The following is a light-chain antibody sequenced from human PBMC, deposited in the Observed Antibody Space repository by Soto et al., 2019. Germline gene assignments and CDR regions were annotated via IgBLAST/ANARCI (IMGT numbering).Light chain of an antibody. Sequence: QSALTQPASVSGSPGQSITISCTGTSRDVGGYNYVSWYQQHPGKAPKLMIYEVSNRPSGVSNRFSGSKSGNTASLTISGPQAEDEDDYYCSSYTSSSTRVFGGGTKLTVL. CDR1: SRDVGGYNY. V-gene: IGLV2-14*01. CDR3: SSYTSSSTRV. J-gene: IGLJ3*02. CDR2: EVS.